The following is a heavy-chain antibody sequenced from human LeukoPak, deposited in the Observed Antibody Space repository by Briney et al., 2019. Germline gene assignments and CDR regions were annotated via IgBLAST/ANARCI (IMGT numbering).Heavy chain of an antibody. V-gene: IGHV3-74*01. J-gene: IGHJ6*04. Sequence: HTGGSLRLSCAASGFTFSSYWMHWVRQAPGEGLVWASRINSDGSSTSYADSVKGRFTISRDNAKNTLYLQMNSLRAEDTAVYYCARAGWRQWLVYYYYGMDVWGKGTTVTVSS. CDR2: INSDGSST. CDR3: ARAGWRQWLVYYYYGMDV. CDR1: GFTFSSYW. D-gene: IGHD6-19*01.